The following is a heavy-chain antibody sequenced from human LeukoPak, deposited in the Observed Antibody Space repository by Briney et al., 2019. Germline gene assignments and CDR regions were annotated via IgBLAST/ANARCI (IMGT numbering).Heavy chain of an antibody. J-gene: IGHJ4*02. CDR3: ARAHRGYSYGWGY. CDR1: GFTFSSYW. Sequence: PGGSLRLSCAASGFTFSSYWMSWVRQAPGKGLEWVANIKQDRSEKYYVDSVKGRFTISRDNAKNSLYLQMNSLRAEDTAVYYCARAHRGYSYGWGYWGQGTLVTVSS. CDR2: IKQDRSEK. D-gene: IGHD5-18*01. V-gene: IGHV3-7*03.